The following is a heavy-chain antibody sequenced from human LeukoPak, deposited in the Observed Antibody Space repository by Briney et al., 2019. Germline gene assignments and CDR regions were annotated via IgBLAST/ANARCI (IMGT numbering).Heavy chain of an antibody. V-gene: IGHV1-69*13. CDR1: EGTFSSYA. Sequence: SVKVSCKASEGTFSSYAISWVRQAPGQGLEWMGGIIPIFGTANYAQKFQGRVTITADESTSTAYMELSSLRSEDTAVYYCARDSMVRASFDPWGQGTLVTVSS. D-gene: IGHD3-10*01. CDR2: IIPIFGTA. J-gene: IGHJ5*02. CDR3: ARDSMVRASFDP.